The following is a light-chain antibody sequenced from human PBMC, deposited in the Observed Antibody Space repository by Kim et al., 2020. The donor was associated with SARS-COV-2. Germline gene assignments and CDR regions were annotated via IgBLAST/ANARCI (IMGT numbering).Light chain of an antibody. J-gene: IGLJ1*01. CDR1: STDIGSYNL. Sequence: QSALTQPASVSGSPGQSITISCTGSSTDIGSYNLVSWYQYHPGKAPKLMIYEVTKRPSGVSNRFSGSKSGNTASLTISGLQAEDEADYYCCSYAGSSTYVFGTGTKVTV. V-gene: IGLV2-23*02. CDR2: EVT. CDR3: CSYAGSSTYV.